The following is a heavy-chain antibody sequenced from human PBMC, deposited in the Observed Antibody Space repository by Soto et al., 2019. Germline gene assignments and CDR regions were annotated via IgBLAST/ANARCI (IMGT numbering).Heavy chain of an antibody. J-gene: IGHJ6*02. CDR1: GFTFSSYA. CDR2: ISGSGGST. D-gene: IGHD3-10*01. V-gene: IGHV3-23*01. Sequence: PGGSLRLSCAASGFTFSSYALTWVRQAPGKGLEWVSAISGSGGSTYYADSVKGRFTISRDNSKNTLYLQMNSLRAGDTAVYYCAKCFGFGEHYAVDVWGQGTTVTVSS. CDR3: AKCFGFGEHYAVDV.